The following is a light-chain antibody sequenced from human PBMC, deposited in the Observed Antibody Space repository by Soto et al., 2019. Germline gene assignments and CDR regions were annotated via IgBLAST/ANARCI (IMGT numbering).Light chain of an antibody. CDR2: GDN. CDR1: SSDVGVYNY. V-gene: IGLV2-14*01. J-gene: IGLJ1*01. Sequence: QSALTQPASVSGSPGQSIAISCTGTSSDVGVYNYVSWYQQHPGKAPKLMIYGDNNRPSGVSNRFSGSKSGNTASLTISGLQAEDEADYYCGSYTSSSPLVFGTGTKVTVL. CDR3: GSYTSSSPLV.